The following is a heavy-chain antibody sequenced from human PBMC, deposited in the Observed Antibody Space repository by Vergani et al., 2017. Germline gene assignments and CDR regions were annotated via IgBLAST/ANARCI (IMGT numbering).Heavy chain of an antibody. V-gene: IGHV3-23*01. D-gene: IGHD1-26*01. Sequence: EVQLLESGGGLVQPGESLRLSCTVSGFTFTSYGISWVRQAPGKGLEWVSGISASGGSTYYTDSVKGRFIISRCISKNTHYLQMSSLRADHTAVYYCAKDRPRDWETPLFLFDYWGQGTLVAVSS. CDR2: ISASGGST. CDR3: AKDRPRDWETPLFLFDY. J-gene: IGHJ4*02. CDR1: GFTFTSYG.